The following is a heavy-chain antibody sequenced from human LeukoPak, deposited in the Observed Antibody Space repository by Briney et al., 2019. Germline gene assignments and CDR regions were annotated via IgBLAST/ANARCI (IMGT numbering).Heavy chain of an antibody. D-gene: IGHD3-10*01. V-gene: IGHV4-61*01. Sequence: PSETLSLTCTVSGGSVSSGSYYWSWIRQPPGKGLEWIGYIYYSGSTNYNPSLKSRVTISVDTSKNQFSLKLSSVTAADTAVYYWARNLSPAWFGDPYIRGWFAPWGQGTLVTVSP. CDR3: ARNLSPAWFGDPYIRGWFAP. CDR1: GGSVSSGSYY. J-gene: IGHJ5*02. CDR2: IYYSGST.